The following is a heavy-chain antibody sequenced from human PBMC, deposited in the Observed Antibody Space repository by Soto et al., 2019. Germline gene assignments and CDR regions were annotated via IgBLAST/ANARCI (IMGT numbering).Heavy chain of an antibody. CDR3: ARRGLRFLEWLSLGGAWFDP. J-gene: IGHJ5*02. Sequence: QVQLQQWGAGLLKPSETLSLTCAVYGGSFSGYYWSWIRQPPGKGLEWIGEINHSGSTNYNPSLKGRVTISVDTSKNQFSLKLSSVTAADTTVYYCARRGLRFLEWLSLGGAWFDPWGQGTLVTVSS. D-gene: IGHD3-3*01. V-gene: IGHV4-34*01. CDR1: GGSFSGYY. CDR2: INHSGST.